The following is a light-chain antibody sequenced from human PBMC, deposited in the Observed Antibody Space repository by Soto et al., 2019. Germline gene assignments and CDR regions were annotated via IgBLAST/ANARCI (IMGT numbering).Light chain of an antibody. CDR1: QSVGSF. V-gene: IGKV3-15*01. CDR3: QQYTNWPSWT. CDR2: GAS. Sequence: EKVMTQSPATLSMSPGERATLSCRASQSVGSFLAWYQQKPGQAPRLLIYGASTRATGIPARFSGSGSGTEATLTISSLQSEDFAVYYCQQYTNWPSWTFGQGTKVE. J-gene: IGKJ1*01.